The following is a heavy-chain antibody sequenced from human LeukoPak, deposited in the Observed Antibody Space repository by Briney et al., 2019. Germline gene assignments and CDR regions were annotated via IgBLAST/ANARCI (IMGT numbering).Heavy chain of an antibody. Sequence: SETLSLTCTVSGGSISGYYWSWLRQAPGKGLEWIGNIYYSGSTNYNPSLKSRVTVSVDTSKNQFSLKLSSVTAADTAVYYCARHGTLGSTTYPLDYWGQGTLVTVSS. J-gene: IGHJ4*02. CDR3: ARHGTLGSTTYPLDY. V-gene: IGHV4-59*08. CDR1: GGSISGYY. D-gene: IGHD1-26*01. CDR2: IYYSGST.